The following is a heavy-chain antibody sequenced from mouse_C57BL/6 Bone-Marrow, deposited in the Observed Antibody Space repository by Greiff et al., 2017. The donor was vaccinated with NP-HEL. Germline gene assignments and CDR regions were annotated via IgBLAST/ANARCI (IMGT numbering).Heavy chain of an antibody. CDR1: GFTFSSYA. Sequence: EVQLVESGGGLVKPGGSLKLSCAASGFTFSSYAMSWVRQTPEKRLEWVATISDGGSYTYYPDNVKGRFTISRDNAKNNLYLQMSHLKSEDTAMYYCARGLGPLDYWGKGTTLTVSS. CDR2: ISDGGSYT. V-gene: IGHV5-4*01. D-gene: IGHD4-1*01. J-gene: IGHJ2*01. CDR3: ARGLGPLDY.